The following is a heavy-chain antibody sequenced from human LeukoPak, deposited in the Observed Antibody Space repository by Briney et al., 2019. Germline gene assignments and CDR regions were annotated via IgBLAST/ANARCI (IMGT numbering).Heavy chain of an antibody. CDR3: ATRPILTSYYYYYGMDV. V-gene: IGHV1-8*01. J-gene: IGHJ6*02. CDR1: GYTFTSYD. D-gene: IGHD3-9*01. CDR2: MNPNSGNT. Sequence: AASVKVSCTASGYTFTSYDINWVRQATGQGLEWMGWMNPNSGNTGYAQKFQGRVTMTRNTSISTAYMELSSLRSEDTAVYYCATRPILTSYYYYYGMDVWGQGTTVTVSS.